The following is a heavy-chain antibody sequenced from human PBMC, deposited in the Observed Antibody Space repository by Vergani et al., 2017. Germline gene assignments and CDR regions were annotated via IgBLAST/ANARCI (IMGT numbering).Heavy chain of an antibody. Sequence: QVQLVQSGAEVKKPGASVKVSCKASGYTFTGYYMHWVRQAPGQGLEWMGWINPNSGGTNYAQKFQGRVTMTRDTSISTAYMELSRLRSDDTAVYYCARDKSFWGRRTTVTFDYWGQGTLVTVSS. D-gene: IGHD4-17*01. J-gene: IGHJ4*02. CDR2: INPNSGGT. CDR3: ARDKSFWGRRTTVTFDY. V-gene: IGHV1-2*02. CDR1: GYTFTGYY.